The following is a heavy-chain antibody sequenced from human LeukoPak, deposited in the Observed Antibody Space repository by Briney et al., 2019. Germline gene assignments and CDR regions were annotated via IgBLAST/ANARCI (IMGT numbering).Heavy chain of an antibody. CDR3: ARPYYDILTGYRSYDAFDI. J-gene: IGHJ3*02. CDR2: INPNSGGT. D-gene: IGHD3-9*01. CDR1: GGTFSSYA. Sequence: ASVKVSCKASGGTFSSYAISWVRQAPGQGLEWMGRINPNSGGTNYAQKFQGRVTMTRDTSISTAYMELSRLRSDDTAVYYCARPYYDILTGYRSYDAFDIWGQGTMVTVSS. V-gene: IGHV1-2*06.